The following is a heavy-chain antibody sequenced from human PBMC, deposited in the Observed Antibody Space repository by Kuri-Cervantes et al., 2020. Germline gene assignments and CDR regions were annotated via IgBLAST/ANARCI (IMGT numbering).Heavy chain of an antibody. Sequence: SLKISCAASGFTFEDYAMHWVRQAPGKGLEWVSGISWNSRSIGYANSVRGRFTISRDNAKNSLYLEMSSLRPEDTALYYCARDGSSSWYGTSDYWGQGTLVTVSS. CDR3: ARDGSSSWYGTSDY. CDR2: ISWNSRSI. V-gene: IGHV3-9*01. CDR1: GFTFEDYA. D-gene: IGHD6-13*01. J-gene: IGHJ4*02.